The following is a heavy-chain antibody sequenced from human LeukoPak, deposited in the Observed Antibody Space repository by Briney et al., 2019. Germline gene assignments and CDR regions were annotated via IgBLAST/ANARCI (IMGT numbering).Heavy chain of an antibody. J-gene: IGHJ4*02. CDR1: GVTLSSYA. CDR3: ATGGAVAGRFAY. CDR2: ISSSGSGGNT. V-gene: IGHV3-23*01. Sequence: GGSLRLSCAASGVTLSSYAMSWARQAPGKGLEWVSGISSSGSGGNTYYADSVKGRFTISRDSSKNTLFLHMNTLRAEDTAIYYCATGGAVAGRFAYWGQGTLVTVSS. D-gene: IGHD6-19*01.